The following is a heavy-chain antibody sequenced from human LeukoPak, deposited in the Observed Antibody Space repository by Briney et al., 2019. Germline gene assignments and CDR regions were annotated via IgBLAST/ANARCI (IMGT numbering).Heavy chain of an antibody. CDR3: ARSAGSSWYLYAFDI. Sequence: KSSETLSLTCTVSGGSISSYYWSWIRQPPGKGLEWIGYIYYSGSTNYNPSLKSRVTISVDTSKNQFSLKLSSVTAADTAVYYCARSAGSSWYLYAFDIWGQGTRVTVSS. CDR1: GGSISSYY. J-gene: IGHJ3*02. V-gene: IGHV4-59*08. CDR2: IYYSGST. D-gene: IGHD6-13*01.